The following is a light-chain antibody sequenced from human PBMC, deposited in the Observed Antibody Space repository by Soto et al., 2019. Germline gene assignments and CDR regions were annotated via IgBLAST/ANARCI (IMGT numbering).Light chain of an antibody. CDR3: QQRSNWIFT. CDR1: QSVGNY. Sequence: EVVLTQSPATLSLSPGEGATLFCRASQSVGNYLAWYQQRPGQAPRLLIYDATSRATGIPARLSGSGSGTDFTLTITSLEPEDFAVYYCQQRSNWIFTFGPGTIVDIK. J-gene: IGKJ3*01. CDR2: DAT. V-gene: IGKV3-11*01.